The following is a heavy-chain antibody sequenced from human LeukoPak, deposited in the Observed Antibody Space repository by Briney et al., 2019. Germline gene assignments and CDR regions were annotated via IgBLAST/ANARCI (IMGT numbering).Heavy chain of an antibody. J-gene: IGHJ6*02. CDR3: ARGDYYGMDV. CDR1: GFTFSSYS. CDR2: ISSSSSTI. V-gene: IGHV3-48*01. Sequence: GGSLRLSCAASGFTFSSYSMNWVRQAPGKGLEWVSYISSSSSTIYYADSVKGRFTISRDNAKNPLYLQMNSLRAEDTAVYYCARGDYYGMDVWGQGTTVTVSS.